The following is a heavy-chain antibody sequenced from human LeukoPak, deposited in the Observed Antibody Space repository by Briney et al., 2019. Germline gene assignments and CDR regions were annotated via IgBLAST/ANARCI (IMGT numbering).Heavy chain of an antibody. CDR2: INGSGGST. J-gene: IGHJ4*02. D-gene: IGHD6-13*01. CDR1: GFTFSSYA. CDR3: TRYPWVAAAGGDY. Sequence: PGGSLRLSCAASGFTFSSYAMNWVRQAPGKGLEWVSGINGSGGSTYYAGSVKGRFTISRDNSKNTLYLQMNSLRAEDTAVYYCTRYPWVAAAGGDYWGQGTLVTVSS. V-gene: IGHV3-23*01.